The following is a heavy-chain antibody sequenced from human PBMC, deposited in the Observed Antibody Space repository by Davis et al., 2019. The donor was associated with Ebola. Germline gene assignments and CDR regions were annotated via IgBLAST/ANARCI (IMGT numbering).Heavy chain of an antibody. CDR2: LSTSADT. Sequence: GESLKISCAASGFIFRSYVMSWVRQAPGKGLEWVSTLSTSADTYYADSVKGRFTISRDNSKNTLYLQMNGLRVEDTAIYYCAKDTSNVWFDIWGQGTMVTVSS. CDR3: AKDTSNVWFDI. V-gene: IGHV3-23*01. J-gene: IGHJ3*02. CDR1: GFIFRSYV. D-gene: IGHD6-19*01.